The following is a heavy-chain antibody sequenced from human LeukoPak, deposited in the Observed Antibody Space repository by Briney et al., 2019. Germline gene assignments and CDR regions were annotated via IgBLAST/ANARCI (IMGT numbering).Heavy chain of an antibody. J-gene: IGHJ4*02. CDR2: IYYSGST. Sequence: PSETLSLTCTVSGGSISISSYYWGWIRQPPGKGLEWIGSIYYSGSTYYNPSLKSRVTISVDTSKNQFSLKLSSVTAADTAVYYCARHRTEYSSSWRALYWGQGTLVTVSS. CDR3: ARHRTEYSSSWRALY. D-gene: IGHD6-13*01. V-gene: IGHV4-39*01. CDR1: GGSISISSYY.